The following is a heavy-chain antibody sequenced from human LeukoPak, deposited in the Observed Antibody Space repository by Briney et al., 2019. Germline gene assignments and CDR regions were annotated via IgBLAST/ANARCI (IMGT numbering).Heavy chain of an antibody. J-gene: IGHJ4*02. V-gene: IGHV3-7*01. CDR2: MKQDGGEE. CDR3: ARNLHDY. CDR1: GFTFSKYW. Sequence: GGSLRLSCAASGFTFSKYWMSWVRQAPGKGLEWVANMKQDGGEEYYVDSVKGRFTISRDNAKNSLYLQMNSLRGEDTAVYYCARNLHDYWGQGTLVTVSS.